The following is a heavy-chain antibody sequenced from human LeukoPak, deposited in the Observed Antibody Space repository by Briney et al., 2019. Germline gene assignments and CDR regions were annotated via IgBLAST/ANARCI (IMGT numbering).Heavy chain of an antibody. Sequence: GGSLRLSCSASGFTFTSYSMNWVRQAPGKGLEWVSYISSSGSTIYYADSVKGRFTISRDNAKNSLYLQMNSLRAEDTAVYYCARSWSCSSTSCYTRCFQHWGQGTLVTVSS. CDR2: ISSSGSTI. J-gene: IGHJ1*01. CDR1: GFTFTSYS. D-gene: IGHD2-2*02. V-gene: IGHV3-48*01. CDR3: ARSWSCSSTSCYTRCFQH.